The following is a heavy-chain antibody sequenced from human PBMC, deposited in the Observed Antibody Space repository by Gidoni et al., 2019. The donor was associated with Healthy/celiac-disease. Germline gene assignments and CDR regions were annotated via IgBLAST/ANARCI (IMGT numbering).Heavy chain of an antibody. CDR1: GFTFSNYA. CDR3: AQERRVGDPLGLFDY. Sequence: EVQLLESGGGLVQPGGSLRLSCVVSGFTFSNYAMNWVRQAPGKGLEWVSSISVSGSGTYYADSVKGRFTISRDNSKNTLFLQMSTLRAEDTAVYYCAQERRVGDPLGLFDYWGQGTLVTVSS. J-gene: IGHJ4*02. V-gene: IGHV3-23*01. CDR2: ISVSGSGT. D-gene: IGHD1-26*01.